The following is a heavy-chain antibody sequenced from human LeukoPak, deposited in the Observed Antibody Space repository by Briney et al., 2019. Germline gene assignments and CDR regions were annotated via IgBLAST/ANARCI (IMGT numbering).Heavy chain of an antibody. V-gene: IGHV1-69*01. CDR1: GGTFSSYA. J-gene: IGHJ6*03. D-gene: IGHD3-9*01. CDR3: ARVRWVLRYFDWSSKYMDV. CDR2: IIPIFGTA. Sequence: ASVKVSCKASGGTFSSYAISWVRQAPGQGLEWMGGIIPIFGTANYAQKFQGRVTITADESTSTAYMELSSLRSEDTAVYYCARVRWVLRYFDWSSKYMDVWGKGTTVTISS.